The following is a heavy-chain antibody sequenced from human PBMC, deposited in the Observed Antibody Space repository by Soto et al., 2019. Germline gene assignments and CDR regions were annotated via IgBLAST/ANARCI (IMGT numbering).Heavy chain of an antibody. CDR3: ARHTIVATDNYYYGMDV. V-gene: IGHV5-51*01. D-gene: IGHD5-12*01. CDR2: IYPGDSDT. CDR1: GYSSTSYW. J-gene: IGHJ6*02. Sequence: GESLKISCKGSGYSSTSYWIGWVRQMPGKGLECMGIIYPGDSDTRYSPSFQGQVTISADKSISTAYLQWGSLKASDTAMYYCARHTIVATDNYYYGMDVWGQGTTVTV.